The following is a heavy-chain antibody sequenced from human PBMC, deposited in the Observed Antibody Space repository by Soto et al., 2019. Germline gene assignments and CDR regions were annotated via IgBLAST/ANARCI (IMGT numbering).Heavy chain of an antibody. CDR3: AKGAYCGGDCYYYLDY. Sequence: GGSLRLSCAASGFTFSTYALSWVRQAPGKGLEWVSAISGSGGGTTHYADSVKGRFTISRDNSKNTLYLQMNSLRAEDTAVYYCAKGAYCGGDCYYYLDYWGQGTLVTVSS. D-gene: IGHD2-21*02. V-gene: IGHV3-23*01. CDR2: ISGSGGGTT. CDR1: GFTFSTYA. J-gene: IGHJ4*02.